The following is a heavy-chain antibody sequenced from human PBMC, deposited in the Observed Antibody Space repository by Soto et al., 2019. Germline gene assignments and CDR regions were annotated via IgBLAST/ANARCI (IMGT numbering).Heavy chain of an antibody. D-gene: IGHD3-10*01. CDR1: GDTFSSYV. CDR3: ARGMTEYGSGSYYSWFDP. CDR2: IIPIFGTA. Sequence: QVQLVQSGAEVKKPGSSVKVSCKASGDTFSSYVISWVRQAPGQGLEWMGGIIPIFGTANYAQKFQGRVTITADESTSPAYMELSSLRSEDTAVYYCARGMTEYGSGSYYSWFDPWGQGTLVTVSS. J-gene: IGHJ5*02. V-gene: IGHV1-69*12.